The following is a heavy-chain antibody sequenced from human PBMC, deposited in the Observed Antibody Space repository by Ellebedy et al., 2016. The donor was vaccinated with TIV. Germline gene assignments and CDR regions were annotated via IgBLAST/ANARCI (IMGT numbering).Heavy chain of an antibody. Sequence: AASVKVSCKASGYTFNNYAIHCVLQAPGQRREWMGSSNTGHSDTKYSQRFQGRVTITSDTSASTVYMEMSSLRSEDTALYYCARGLNYDGDAFDHWGQGTLVTVSS. CDR3: ARGLNYDGDAFDH. CDR1: GYTFNNYA. CDR2: SNTGHSDT. V-gene: IGHV1-3*04. J-gene: IGHJ4*02. D-gene: IGHD4-17*01.